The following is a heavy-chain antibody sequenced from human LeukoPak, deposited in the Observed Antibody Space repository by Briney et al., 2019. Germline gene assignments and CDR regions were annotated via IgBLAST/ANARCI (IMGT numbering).Heavy chain of an antibody. CDR3: ARGLQSGSENY. V-gene: IGHV1-2*06. CDR2: INPNSGGT. Sequence: ASVTVSFKASGYTFTVYYMHWVRQAPGQGLEWMGRINPNSGGTNYAQKFQGRVTMTRDTSISTAYMELSRLRSEDTAVYYCARGLQSGSENYWGQGTLVTVSS. J-gene: IGHJ4*02. D-gene: IGHD3-10*01. CDR1: GYTFTVYY.